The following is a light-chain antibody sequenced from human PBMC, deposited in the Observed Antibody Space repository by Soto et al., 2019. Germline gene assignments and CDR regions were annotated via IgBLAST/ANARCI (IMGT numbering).Light chain of an antibody. CDR1: QSLLYSNGYNY. J-gene: IGKJ4*01. V-gene: IGKV2-28*01. CDR2: LGS. Sequence: DIVLSQSPLSLPVTPGEPASLSCRSSQSLLYSNGYNYLNWYLQKPGQSPQLLIYLGSLRASGVPDRFSGGGSGTDFTLKISRVEVEDVGVYYCMQALQTPLTFGGGTKVEIK. CDR3: MQALQTPLT.